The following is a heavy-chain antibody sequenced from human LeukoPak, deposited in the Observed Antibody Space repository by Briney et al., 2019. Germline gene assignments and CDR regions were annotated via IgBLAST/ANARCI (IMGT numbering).Heavy chain of an antibody. CDR3: ATATLDCSSTSCYDAFDI. CDR1: GGSISSYY. CDR2: IYYSGST. V-gene: IGHV4-59*01. D-gene: IGHD2-2*01. Sequence: SETLSLTCTVSGGSISSYYWSWIRQPPGKGLEWIGYIYYSGSTNYNPSLKSRVTISVDTSKNQFSLKLSSVTAADTAVYYCATATLDCSSTSCYDAFDIWGQGAMVTVSP. J-gene: IGHJ3*02.